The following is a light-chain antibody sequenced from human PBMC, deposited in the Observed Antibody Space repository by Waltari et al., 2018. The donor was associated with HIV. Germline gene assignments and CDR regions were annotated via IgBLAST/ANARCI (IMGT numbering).Light chain of an antibody. CDR2: GAS. CDR3: QQYNKWPPLT. Sequence: EIVLTQSPATLSVSPGERATLSCRASLSISTNLAWYQQKPGLAPRLLIFGASTRATGIPARFSGSGSGTEFTLTISSLQSEDSVVYYCQQYNKWPPLTFGGGTKVEIK. CDR1: LSISTN. J-gene: IGKJ4*01. V-gene: IGKV3-15*01.